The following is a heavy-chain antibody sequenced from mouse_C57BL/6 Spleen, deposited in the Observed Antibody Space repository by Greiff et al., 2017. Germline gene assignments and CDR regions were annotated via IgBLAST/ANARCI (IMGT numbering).Heavy chain of an antibody. J-gene: IGHJ2*01. CDR1: GYTFTDYY. CDR2: INPNNGGT. D-gene: IGHD1-1*01. CDR3: ARSILRASFDY. Sequence: EVQLQQSGPELVKPGASVKISCKASGYTFTDYYMNWVKQSPGKSLEWIGDINPNNGGTSYNQKFKGKATLTVDKSSSTAYMELRSLTSEDSAVYYCARSILRASFDYWGQGTTLTVSS. V-gene: IGHV1-26*01.